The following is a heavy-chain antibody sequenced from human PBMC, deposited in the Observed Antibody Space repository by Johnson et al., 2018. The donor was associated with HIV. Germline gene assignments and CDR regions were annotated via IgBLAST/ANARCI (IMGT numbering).Heavy chain of an antibody. CDR1: GFTFSSYA. V-gene: IGHV3-30*15. J-gene: IGHJ3*02. D-gene: IGHD6-13*01. CDR2: ISYDGSSK. Sequence: QMQLVESGGGVVQPGRSLRLSCVASGFTFSSYAMHWVRQPPGKGLEWVSLISYDGSSKCHGESEKGRVTISGDTPNNTRHLQLSSQRVDETAVYYCATSGDKYSSNWGDAFDIWGQGTMVTVSS. CDR3: ATSGDKYSSNWGDAFDI.